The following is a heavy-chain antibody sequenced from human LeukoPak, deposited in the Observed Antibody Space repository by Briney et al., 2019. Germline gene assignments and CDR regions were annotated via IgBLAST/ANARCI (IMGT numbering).Heavy chain of an antibody. CDR3: ARIPVPYYYYGMDV. V-gene: IGHV1-18*01. J-gene: IGHJ6*02. Sequence: ASVKVSCKSSGYTFTSYGIGWVRQAPGQGLEWMGWIDPYNGNANYAQKLQGRVTMTTDTSTSTAYMELRSLRSDDTAVYYCARIPVPYYYYGMDVWGQGTTVTVSS. D-gene: IGHD2-2*01. CDR1: GYTFTSYG. CDR2: IDPYNGNA.